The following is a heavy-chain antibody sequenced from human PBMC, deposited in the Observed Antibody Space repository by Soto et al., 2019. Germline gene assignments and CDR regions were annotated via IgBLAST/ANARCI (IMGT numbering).Heavy chain of an antibody. CDR3: ASNAWNFVTSRDF. J-gene: IGHJ4*02. CDR2: TYYRSQFYH. CDR1: GDSVSSSSGA. D-gene: IGHD1-7*01. V-gene: IGHV6-1*01. Sequence: QVQLQQSGPGLVKPSETLSLTCVVSGDSVSSSSGAWIWIRQSPSRGLEWLGRTYYRSQFYHDYAIPVRGRISINPDPTGNQVSLQLNSVTPEDTAVYYFASNAWNFVTSRDFRGQGILVTVSS.